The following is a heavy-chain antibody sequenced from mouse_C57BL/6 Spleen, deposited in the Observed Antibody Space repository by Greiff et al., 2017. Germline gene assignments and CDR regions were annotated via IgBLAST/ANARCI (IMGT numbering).Heavy chain of an antibody. CDR2: ISSGGDYI. Sequence: EVNVVEPGEGLVKPGGSLKLSCEASGFTFSSYAMSWVRQTPEKRLGWVAYISSGGDYIYYAEPVKGRFTLSRDNARKTLYLQMRSLKSEDTAMYDCTREPNYCGSSYGYFDVWGTGTTVTVSS. D-gene: IGHD1-1*01. CDR3: TREPNYCGSSYGYFDV. V-gene: IGHV5-9-1*02. J-gene: IGHJ1*03. CDR1: GFTFSSYA.